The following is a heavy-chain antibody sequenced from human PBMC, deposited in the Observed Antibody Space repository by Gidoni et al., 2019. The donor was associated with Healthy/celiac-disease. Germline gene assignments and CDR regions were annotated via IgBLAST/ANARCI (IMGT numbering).Heavy chain of an antibody. V-gene: IGHV3-23*01. CDR3: AKDVEMATILADAFDI. Sequence: EVQLLESGGGLVQPGGSLRLSCAASGFTFSSYAMSWVRQAPGKGLEWVSAISGSGGSTYYADSVKGRFTISRDNSKNTLYLQMNSLRAEDTAVYYCAKDVEMATILADAFDIWGQGTMVTVSS. CDR2: ISGSGGST. J-gene: IGHJ3*02. D-gene: IGHD5-12*01. CDR1: GFTFSSYA.